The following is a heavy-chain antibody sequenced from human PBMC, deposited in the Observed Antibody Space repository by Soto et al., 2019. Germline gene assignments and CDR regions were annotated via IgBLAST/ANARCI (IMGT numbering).Heavy chain of an antibody. CDR2: INYSGST. D-gene: IGHD3-16*02. J-gene: IGHJ3*01. V-gene: IGHV4-59*12. CDR1: GGSISNYY. CDR3: ARDSGGLRLGESSLYGEKDSFDV. Sequence: SETLSLTCTVSGGSISNYYWSWIRQPPGKGLEWIGYINYSGSTKYNPSLKSRVTMSIDTSKDQFSLRLSSVTAADTAVYYCARDSGGLRLGESSLYGEKDSFDVWDQGTLVTVSS.